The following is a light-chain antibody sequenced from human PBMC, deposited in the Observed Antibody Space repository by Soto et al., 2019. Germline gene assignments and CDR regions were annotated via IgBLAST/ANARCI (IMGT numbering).Light chain of an antibody. CDR3: QVRTNWSIA. CDR2: DAY. Sequence: EIVLTQSPATLSLSPGERATLSCRASQSVSSYLAWYQQKPGQAHRLLIYDAYNRATGIPARFSGTGSGTDFTLTINNLEPEDFAVYYCQVRTNWSIAFGRGTRLEIK. CDR1: QSVSSY. J-gene: IGKJ5*01. V-gene: IGKV3-11*01.